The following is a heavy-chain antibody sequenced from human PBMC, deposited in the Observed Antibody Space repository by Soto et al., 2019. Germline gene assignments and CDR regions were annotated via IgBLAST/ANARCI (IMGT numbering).Heavy chain of an antibody. CDR3: ARDPAVDTAMVNAWGIS. J-gene: IGHJ5*02. CDR1: GFTFSSYA. CDR2: ISYDGSNK. V-gene: IGHV3-30-3*01. D-gene: IGHD5-18*01. Sequence: GGSLRLSCAASGFTFSSYAMHWVRQAPGKGLEWVAVISYDGSNKYYADSVKGRFTISRDNSKNTLYLQMNGLRAEDTAVYYCARDPAVDTAMVNAWGISWGQGTLVTVSS.